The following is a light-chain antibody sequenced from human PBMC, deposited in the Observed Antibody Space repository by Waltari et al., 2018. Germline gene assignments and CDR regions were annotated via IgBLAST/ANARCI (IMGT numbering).Light chain of an antibody. CDR3: QVWDGSSDHYV. J-gene: IGLJ1*01. CDR2: DDG. CDR1: NIGSES. V-gene: IGLV3-21*02. Sequence: SYVLTQPPSVSVAPGQKARITCGGHNIGSESVHWYQQKPGQAPVLVVYDDGDRPSGIPERFSGSNSGNTATLTISRVEAGDEADYYCQVWDGSSDHYVFGTGTTVTVL.